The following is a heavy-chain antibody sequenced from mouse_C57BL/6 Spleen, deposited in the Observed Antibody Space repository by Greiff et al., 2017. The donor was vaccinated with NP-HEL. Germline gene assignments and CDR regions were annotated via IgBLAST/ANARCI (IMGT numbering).Heavy chain of an antibody. V-gene: IGHV3-1*01. CDR1: GYSITSGYD. D-gene: IGHD2-12*01. Sequence: VQLQESGPGMVTPSQSLSLTCPVTGYSITSGYDWHWIRHFPGNKLEWMGYIRYSGRTNYNPSLKSRLSITHDTSKNHFFLKLNSVTTEDTATYYCAREGYYSYAMDYWGQGTSVTVSS. J-gene: IGHJ4*01. CDR2: IRYSGRT. CDR3: AREGYYSYAMDY.